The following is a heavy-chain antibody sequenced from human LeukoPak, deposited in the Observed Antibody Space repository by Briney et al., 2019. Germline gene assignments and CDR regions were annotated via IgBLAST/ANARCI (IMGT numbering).Heavy chain of an antibody. Sequence: PSGTLSLTCGVSGGSITNTNYWTWVRQPPGKGLEWIGEVNLQGSTNYNPSLMGRVAIAVDTSENHISLQLTSVTAADTAVYYCARTTRSITVAPYYFDYWGQGTLVTVSS. J-gene: IGHJ4*02. CDR1: GGSITNTNY. D-gene: IGHD6-19*01. CDR3: ARTTRSITVAPYYFDY. CDR2: VNLQGST. V-gene: IGHV4-4*02.